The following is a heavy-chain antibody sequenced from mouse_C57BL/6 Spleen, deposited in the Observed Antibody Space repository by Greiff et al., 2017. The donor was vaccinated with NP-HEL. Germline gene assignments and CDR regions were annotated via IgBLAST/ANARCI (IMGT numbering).Heavy chain of an antibody. J-gene: IGHJ2*01. Sequence: EVKLQESGPELVKPGASVKMSCKASGYTFTDYNMHWVKQSHGKSLEWIGYINPNNGGTSYNQKFKGKATLTVNKSSSTAYMELRSLTSEDSAVYYCARRTTVVPYYFDYWGQGTTLTVSS. CDR1: GYTFTDYN. V-gene: IGHV1-22*01. CDR2: INPNNGGT. D-gene: IGHD1-1*01. CDR3: ARRTTVVPYYFDY.